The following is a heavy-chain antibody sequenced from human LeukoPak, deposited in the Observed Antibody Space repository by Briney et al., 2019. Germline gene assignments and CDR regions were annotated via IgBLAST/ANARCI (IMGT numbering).Heavy chain of an antibody. Sequence: SETLSLTCAVYGGSFSGYYWSWIRQPPGKGLEWIGEINHSGSTNYNLSLKSRVTISVDTSKNQFSLKLSSVTAADTAVYYCADDCGGNYGVFDIWGQGTMVTVSS. V-gene: IGHV4-34*01. D-gene: IGHD4-23*01. CDR2: INHSGST. CDR3: ADDCGGNYGVFDI. CDR1: GGSFSGYY. J-gene: IGHJ3*02.